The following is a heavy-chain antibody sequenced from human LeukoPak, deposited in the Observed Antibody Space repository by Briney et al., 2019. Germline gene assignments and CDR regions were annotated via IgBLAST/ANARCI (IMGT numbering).Heavy chain of an antibody. V-gene: IGHV4-59*01. Sequence: SETLSLTCIVSGGSISSYYWSWIRQPPGKGLVWIGYIYSTGSTNYNPSLKSRVTISVDTSKNQFSLKLSSVTAADTAVYYCARDRHGSGSAHSFDPWGQGTLVTVSS. D-gene: IGHD3-10*01. CDR1: GGSISSYY. J-gene: IGHJ5*02. CDR2: IYSTGST. CDR3: ARDRHGSGSAHSFDP.